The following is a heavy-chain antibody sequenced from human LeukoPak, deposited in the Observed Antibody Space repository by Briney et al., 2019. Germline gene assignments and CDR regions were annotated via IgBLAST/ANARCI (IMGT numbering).Heavy chain of an antibody. D-gene: IGHD2-2*01. CDR3: ARVVVVPAAIDWFDP. J-gene: IGHJ5*02. CDR2: ISAYNGNT. Sequence: ASVKVSCKASGYTFTSYGISWVRQAPGQGLEWMGWISAYNGNTNYAQKLQGRVTMTTDTSTSTAYMELRSLRSDDTAAYYCARVVVVPAAIDWFDPWGQVTLVTVSS. CDR1: GYTFTSYG. V-gene: IGHV1-18*01.